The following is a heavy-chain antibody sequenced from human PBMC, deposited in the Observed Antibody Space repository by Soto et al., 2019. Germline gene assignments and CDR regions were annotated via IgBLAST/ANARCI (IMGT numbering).Heavy chain of an antibody. Sequence: QVQLVQSGAEVKNPGASVKVSCKASGYTFTSYYMHWVRQAPGQGLEWMGIINPSGGSTSYAQKFQGRVTMTRDTSTSTVYMELSSLRSEDTAVYYCASTPPCGGDCYPSDAFDIWGQGTMVTVSS. CDR3: ASTPPCGGDCYPSDAFDI. D-gene: IGHD2-21*02. J-gene: IGHJ3*02. CDR1: GYTFTSYY. V-gene: IGHV1-46*01. CDR2: INPSGGST.